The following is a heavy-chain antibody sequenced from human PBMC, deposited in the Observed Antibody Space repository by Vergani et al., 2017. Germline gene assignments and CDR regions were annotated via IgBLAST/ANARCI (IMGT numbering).Heavy chain of an antibody. D-gene: IGHD6-13*01. V-gene: IGHV2-5*02. CDR2: IYWDDDK. J-gene: IGHJ5*02. CDR1: GFSLSTSGVG. CDR3: AHRPPIANRSWFDP. Sequence: QITLKESGPTLVKPTQTLTLTCTFSGFSLSTSGVGVGWIRQPPGKALEWLALIYWDDDKRYSPSLKSRLTITKDTSKNQVVLTMTNMDPVDTATYYCAHRPPIANRSWFDPWGQGTLVTVSS.